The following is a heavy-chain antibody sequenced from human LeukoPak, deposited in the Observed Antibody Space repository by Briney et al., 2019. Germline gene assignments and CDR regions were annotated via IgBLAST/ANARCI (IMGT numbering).Heavy chain of an antibody. Sequence: SETLSLTCTVSGYSFSSAYSWGWIRQPPGKGLEWIGGIYHSGRTSYNPFLKSRVTISVDTSKNQFSLKLTSVTAADTAVYFCARVPSVEMTTNPFDYWGQGTLVTVSS. J-gene: IGHJ4*02. CDR3: ARVPSVEMTTNPFDY. CDR1: GYSFSSAYS. CDR2: IYHSGRT. V-gene: IGHV4-38-2*02. D-gene: IGHD5-24*01.